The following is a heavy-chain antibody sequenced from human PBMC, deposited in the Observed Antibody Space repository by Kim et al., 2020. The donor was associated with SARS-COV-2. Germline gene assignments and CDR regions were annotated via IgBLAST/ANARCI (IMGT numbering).Heavy chain of an antibody. J-gene: IGHJ3*02. CDR3: ARDRDFWSGYPDAFDI. Sequence: GGSLRLSCAASGFTFSSYWMSWVRQAPGKGLEWVANIKQDGSEKYYVDSVKGRFTISRDNAKNSLYLQMNSLRAEDTAVYYCARDRDFWSGYPDAFDIWGQGTMVTVSS. D-gene: IGHD3-3*01. V-gene: IGHV3-7*01. CDR2: IKQDGSEK. CDR1: GFTFSSYW.